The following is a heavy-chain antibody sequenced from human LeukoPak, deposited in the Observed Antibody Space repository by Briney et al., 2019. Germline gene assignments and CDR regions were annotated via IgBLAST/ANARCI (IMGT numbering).Heavy chain of an antibody. Sequence: SVTDTFKASGYTFTGYYMHWVRQAPGQGLEWMGWINPNSGGTNYAQKFQGRVTMTRDTSISTAYMELSRLRSDDTAVYYCARVPKVREDDAFDPWGQGTLVTVSS. CDR3: ARVPKVREDDAFDP. CDR2: INPNSGGT. V-gene: IGHV1-2*02. CDR1: GYTFTGYY. J-gene: IGHJ3*01. D-gene: IGHD3-10*01.